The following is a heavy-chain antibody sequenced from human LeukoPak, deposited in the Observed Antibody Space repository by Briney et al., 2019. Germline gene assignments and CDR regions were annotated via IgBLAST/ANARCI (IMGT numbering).Heavy chain of an antibody. V-gene: IGHV2-70*11. CDR3: ARIRDPAYSSSWYDDY. Sequence: SGPALVKPTQTLTLTCTFSGFSLSTGGMCVSWIRQPPWKALEWLARIDWDDDKYYSTSLKTRLTISKDTSKNQVVLTMTNMDPVDTATYYCARIRDPAYSSSWYDDYWGQGTLVTVSS. D-gene: IGHD6-13*01. CDR1: GFSLSTGGMC. J-gene: IGHJ4*02. CDR2: IDWDDDK.